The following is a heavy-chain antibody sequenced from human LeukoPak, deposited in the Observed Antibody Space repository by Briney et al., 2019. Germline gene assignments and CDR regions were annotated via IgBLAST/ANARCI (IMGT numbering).Heavy chain of an antibody. D-gene: IGHD6-13*01. CDR2: ISAYNGNT. V-gene: IGHV1-18*01. Sequence: ASVKVSCKASGYTFTSYGISWVRQAPGQGLEWVGWISAYNGNTNYAQKLQGRVTMTTDTSTSTAYMELRSLRSDDTAVYYCARDLSTLIAAAGYYYYYGMDVWGQGTTVTVSS. CDR1: GYTFTSYG. CDR3: ARDLSTLIAAAGYYYYYGMDV. J-gene: IGHJ6*02.